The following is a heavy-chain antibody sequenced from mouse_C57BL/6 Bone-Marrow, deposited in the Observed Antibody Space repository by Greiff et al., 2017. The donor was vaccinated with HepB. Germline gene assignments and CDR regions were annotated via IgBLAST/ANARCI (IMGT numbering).Heavy chain of an antibody. CDR1: GYTFTSYG. V-gene: IGHV1-81*01. CDR2: SYPRSGNT. Sequence: QVQLQQSGAELARPGASVKLSCKASGYTFTSYGISWVKQRTGQGLEWIGESYPRSGNTYYNEKFKGKATLTADKSSSTAYMELRSLTSEDSAVYFCARGYYGSSEVAYWGQGTLVTVSA. D-gene: IGHD1-1*01. CDR3: ARGYYGSSEVAY. J-gene: IGHJ3*01.